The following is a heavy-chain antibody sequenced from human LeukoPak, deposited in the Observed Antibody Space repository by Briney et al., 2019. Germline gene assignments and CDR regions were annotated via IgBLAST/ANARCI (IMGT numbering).Heavy chain of an antibody. Sequence: SETLSLTCAVSGGSISGYYWSWIRQSPGRGLEYIGHIYYNGRTDYNPSLKSRVTISVDTSRNQFSLNLNSVTAADTPMYFCARWFCSRGTCYYLDFWGLGTLVTVSS. CDR3: ARWFCSRGTCYYLDF. CDR1: GGSISGYY. CDR2: IYYNGRT. V-gene: IGHV4-59*01. D-gene: IGHD2-2*01. J-gene: IGHJ4*02.